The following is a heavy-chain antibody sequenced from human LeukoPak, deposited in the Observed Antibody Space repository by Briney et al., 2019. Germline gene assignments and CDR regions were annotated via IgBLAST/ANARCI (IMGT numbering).Heavy chain of an antibody. CDR2: INHSGST. J-gene: IGHJ4*02. Sequence: SETLSLTCAVYGGSFSGYYWSWIRQPPGKGLEWIGEINHSGSTNYNPSFKSRVTISVDTSKNQFSLKLSSVTAADTAVYYCARSPDTAMGESWGQGTLVTVSS. CDR1: GGSFSGYY. V-gene: IGHV4-34*01. D-gene: IGHD5-18*01. CDR3: ARSPDTAMGES.